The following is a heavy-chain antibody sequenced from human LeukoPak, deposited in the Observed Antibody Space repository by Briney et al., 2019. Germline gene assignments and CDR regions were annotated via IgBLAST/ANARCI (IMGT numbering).Heavy chain of an antibody. CDR2: INPNGGGT. Sequence: ASVKVSCKSSGYTFTDYYMHWVRQAPGQGLGWMGWINPNGGGTNFAQSFQGRVTMTRDTSISTAYMELSSLRSDDTAIYYCARENNSGWYRKAAFDYWGQGTLVTVTS. CDR1: GYTFTDYY. CDR3: ARENNSGWYRKAAFDY. D-gene: IGHD6-19*01. J-gene: IGHJ4*02. V-gene: IGHV1-2*02.